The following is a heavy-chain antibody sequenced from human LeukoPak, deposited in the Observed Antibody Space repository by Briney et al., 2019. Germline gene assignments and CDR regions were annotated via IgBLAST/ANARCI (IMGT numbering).Heavy chain of an antibody. Sequence: SETLSLTCTVSGTSLSPFHWTWFRQPAGQRLEWIGLIYFTGTAPLNPSLRSRVAMSVDLAKNQLFLKLASMSAADTAMYYFARKDGDYWGQGTLVSVSS. CDR3: ARKDGDY. CDR1: GTSLSPFH. V-gene: IGHV4-4*07. CDR2: IYFTGTA. J-gene: IGHJ4*02.